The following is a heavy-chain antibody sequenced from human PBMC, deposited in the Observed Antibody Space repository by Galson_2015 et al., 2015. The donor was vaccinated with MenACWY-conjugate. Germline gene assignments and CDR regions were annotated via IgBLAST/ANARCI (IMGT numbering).Heavy chain of an antibody. CDR2: INKDGSRT. CDR3: VKDRVDIVAAVPANWFDP. V-gene: IGHV3-74*01. CDR1: GFNFRNYW. J-gene: IGHJ5*02. Sequence: ASGFNFRNYWMHWVRQDPGKGLAWISHINKDGSRTTYADSVKGRFTISRDNAKNTVYLQMNSLRTEDTAVYYCVKDRVDIVAAVPANWFDPWGQGTLVTVSS. D-gene: IGHD2-15*01.